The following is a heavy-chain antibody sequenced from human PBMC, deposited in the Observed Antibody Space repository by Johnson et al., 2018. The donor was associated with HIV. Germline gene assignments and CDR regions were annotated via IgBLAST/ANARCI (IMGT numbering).Heavy chain of an antibody. CDR3: ARESPSGGGNDAFDI. J-gene: IGHJ3*02. D-gene: IGHD3-10*01. Sequence: VQLVESGGGLVQPGGSLRLSCAASGFTFSSYWMSWVRQAPGKGLEWVANIKQDGSEKYYVDSVKGRFTISRDNSKNTLYLQMNSLRAEDTAVYYCARESPSGGGNDAFDIWGQGTMVTVSS. V-gene: IGHV3-7*01. CDR2: IKQDGSEK. CDR1: GFTFSSYW.